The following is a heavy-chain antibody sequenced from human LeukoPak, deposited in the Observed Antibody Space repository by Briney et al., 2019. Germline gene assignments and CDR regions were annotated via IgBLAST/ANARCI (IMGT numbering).Heavy chain of an antibody. J-gene: IGHJ4*02. CDR3: ARDHYDYVWGSYRYSDY. CDR2: IYTSGST. D-gene: IGHD3-16*02. V-gene: IGHV4-61*02. CDR1: GGSISSGSYY. Sequence: SQSLSLTCTVSGGSISSGSYYWSWIRQPAGKGLEWIGRIYTSGSTNYNPSLKSRVTISIDTSKNQFSLKLSSVTAADTAMYYCARDHYDYVWGSYRYSDYWGQGTLVTVSS.